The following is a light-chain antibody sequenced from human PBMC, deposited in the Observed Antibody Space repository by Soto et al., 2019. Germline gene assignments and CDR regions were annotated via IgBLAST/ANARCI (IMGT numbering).Light chain of an antibody. CDR1: QSVSDK. Sequence: EIMIKQSPDTLTVSQGERATLSCRASQSVSDKVAWYQQTSGQPPKLLIYDTVSRAAGVPGRFSGSGSGTEFTLTITSLQPDDFATYYCQQYNIYPWTFCQVSNVDI. J-gene: IGKJ1*01. V-gene: IGKV3-15*01. CDR3: QQYNIYPWT. CDR2: DTV.